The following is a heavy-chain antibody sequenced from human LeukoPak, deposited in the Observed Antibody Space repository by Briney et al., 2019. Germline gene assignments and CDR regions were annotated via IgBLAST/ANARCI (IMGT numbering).Heavy chain of an antibody. CDR2: IIPIFGTA. J-gene: IGHJ4*02. Sequence: SVKVSCKXSGGTFSSNAISWVRQAPGRGLEWMGRIIPIFGTANYAQKFQGRVTITTDESTSTAYMELSSLRSEDTAVYYCARVPALGSSGYIDYWGQGTLVTVSS. D-gene: IGHD3-22*01. CDR3: ARVPALGSSGYIDY. CDR1: GGTFSSNA. V-gene: IGHV1-69*05.